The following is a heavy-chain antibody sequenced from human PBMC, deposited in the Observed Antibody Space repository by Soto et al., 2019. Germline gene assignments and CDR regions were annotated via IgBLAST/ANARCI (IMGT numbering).Heavy chain of an antibody. D-gene: IGHD3-3*01. Sequence: HPGGSLRLSCAASGFTFSSYGMHWVRQAPGKGLEWVAVISYDGSNKYYADSVKGRFTISRDNSKNTLYLQMNSLRAEDTAVYYCAKDRIRFLEWCSMDVWGQGTTVTVSS. CDR2: ISYDGSNK. V-gene: IGHV3-30*18. CDR3: AKDRIRFLEWCSMDV. CDR1: GFTFSSYG. J-gene: IGHJ6*02.